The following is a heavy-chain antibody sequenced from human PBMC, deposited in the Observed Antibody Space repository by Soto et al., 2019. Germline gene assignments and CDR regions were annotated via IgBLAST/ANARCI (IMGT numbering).Heavy chain of an antibody. Sequence: GGSLRLSCAASGFTFRTYGMNWVRRAPGGGLEWVASISSSGSFIYYADSVKGRFTISRDDAEKSLYLQMNSLRAEDTAVYYCAREPEGIAAALDYWGRGTLVTVSS. CDR2: ISSSGSFI. CDR1: GFTFRTYG. J-gene: IGHJ4*02. V-gene: IGHV3-21*01. D-gene: IGHD6-13*01. CDR3: AREPEGIAAALDY.